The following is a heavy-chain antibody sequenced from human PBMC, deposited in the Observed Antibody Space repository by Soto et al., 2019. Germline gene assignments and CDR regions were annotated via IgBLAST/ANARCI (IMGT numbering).Heavy chain of an antibody. CDR1: GFTFSDHY. V-gene: IGHV3-72*01. J-gene: IGHJ4*02. CDR3: VRDSGRGFYFDY. Sequence: EVQLVESGGGLVQPGGSLRLSCAASGFTFSDHYMDWVRQAPGKGLEWVGRIRNRPNSYTTQYTASVKGRFAVLRDDSENLVYLQMNDLKTEDTAVYYCVRDSGRGFYFDYWGQGPQVTVSS. D-gene: IGHD3-10*01. CDR2: IRNRPNSYTT.